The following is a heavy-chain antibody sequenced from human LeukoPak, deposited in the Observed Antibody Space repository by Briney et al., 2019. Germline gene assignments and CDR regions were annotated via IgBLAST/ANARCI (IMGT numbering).Heavy chain of an antibody. CDR2: IFYDGST. V-gene: IGHV4-39*02. CDR1: GGSISSNN. Sequence: SETLSLTCSVSGGSISSNNCGWIRQPPGKGLEWIGTIFYDGSTYYNPSLKSRVTVFEDTSNNHFSLKLTSVTAADTAVYYCARLRLYESSGKDYFDYWGQGTLVTVSS. CDR3: ARLRLYESSGKDYFDY. D-gene: IGHD3-22*01. J-gene: IGHJ4*02.